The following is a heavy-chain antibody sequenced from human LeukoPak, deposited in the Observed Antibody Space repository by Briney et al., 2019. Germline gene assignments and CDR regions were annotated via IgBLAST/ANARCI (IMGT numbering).Heavy chain of an antibody. Sequence: PSETLSLTCLVSGEPISSYYWSWIRQAPGRGPEYIGNVYYNGNTNYNPSLKSRVAISVDASKNQFSLKVDSVTTADTAVYYCARSPGGSGTRAFDIWGQGTMVTVSS. CDR3: ARSPGGSGTRAFDI. D-gene: IGHD3-10*01. CDR1: GEPISSYY. V-gene: IGHV4-59*01. CDR2: VYYNGNT. J-gene: IGHJ3*02.